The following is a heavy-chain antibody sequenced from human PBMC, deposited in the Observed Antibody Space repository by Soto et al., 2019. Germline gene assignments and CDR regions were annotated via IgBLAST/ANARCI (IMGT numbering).Heavy chain of an antibody. CDR1: GGSVSSGDYY. J-gene: IGHJ4*02. Sequence: PSETLSLTCTVSGGSVSSGDYYWRWIRPPPGKGLEWIGYIYYSGSTYYNPSLKSRVTISVDTSKNQFSLKLSSVTAADTAVYYCAREDDGSSSGNDYWGQGTLVTVSS. D-gene: IGHD6-6*01. CDR3: AREDDGSSSGNDY. CDR2: IYYSGST. V-gene: IGHV4-30-4*08.